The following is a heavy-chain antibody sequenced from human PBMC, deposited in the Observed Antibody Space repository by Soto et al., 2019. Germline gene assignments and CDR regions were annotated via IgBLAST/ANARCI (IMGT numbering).Heavy chain of an antibody. Sequence: EVQLVESGGVVVQPGGSLRLSCAASGFTFDDYTMHWVRQAPGKGLEWVSLISWDGGSTYYADSVKGRFTISRDNSKNSLYLQMNSLRTEDTALYYCAKEEQQLLYYYGMDVWGQGTTVTVSS. D-gene: IGHD6-13*01. CDR3: AKEEQQLLYYYGMDV. CDR1: GFTFDDYT. V-gene: IGHV3-43*01. J-gene: IGHJ6*02. CDR2: ISWDGGST.